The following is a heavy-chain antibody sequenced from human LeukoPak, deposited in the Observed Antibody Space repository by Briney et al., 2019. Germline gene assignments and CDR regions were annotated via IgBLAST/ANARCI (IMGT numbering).Heavy chain of an antibody. V-gene: IGHV4-39*02. CDR3: ARLGAGPTYYDFWSGYSSLYFDY. CDR2: ISSSGNT. D-gene: IGHD3-3*01. Sequence: SETLSLTCTVSGGSTSSGNYYWGWIRQPPGKGLEWIGGISSSGNTYYNPSLKSRITISIDTSKNHFSLKLSSVTAADTAVYYCARLGAGPTYYDFWSGYSSLYFDYWGQGTLVTVSS. CDR1: GGSTSSGNYY. J-gene: IGHJ4*02.